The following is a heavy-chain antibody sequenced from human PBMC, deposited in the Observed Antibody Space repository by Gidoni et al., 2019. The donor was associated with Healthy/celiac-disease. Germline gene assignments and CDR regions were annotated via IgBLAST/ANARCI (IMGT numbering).Heavy chain of an antibody. CDR2: IYPGDSDT. J-gene: IGHJ4*02. D-gene: IGHD6-19*01. Sequence: EVQLVQSGAEVKKPGESLKISCKGSGYSFTSYWIGWVRQMTGKGLEWMGIIYPGDSDTRYSPSFQGQVTISADKSISTAYLQWSSLKASDTAMYYCARQGEIAVAGDSFDYWGQGTLVTVSS. CDR1: GYSFTSYW. CDR3: ARQGEIAVAGDSFDY. V-gene: IGHV5-51*01.